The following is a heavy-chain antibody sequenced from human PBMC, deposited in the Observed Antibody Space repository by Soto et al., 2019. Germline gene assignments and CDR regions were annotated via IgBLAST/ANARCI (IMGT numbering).Heavy chain of an antibody. Sequence: GDSVKVSCKASGGTFSSYAISWVRQAPGQGLEWMGGIIPIFGTANYAQKFQGRVTITADESTSTAYMELSSLRSEDTAVYYCARRAVAAIPSGYYYGMDVWGQGTTVTVSS. D-gene: IGHD2-2*02. J-gene: IGHJ6*02. CDR2: IIPIFGTA. V-gene: IGHV1-69*13. CDR1: GGTFSSYA. CDR3: ARRAVAAIPSGYYYGMDV.